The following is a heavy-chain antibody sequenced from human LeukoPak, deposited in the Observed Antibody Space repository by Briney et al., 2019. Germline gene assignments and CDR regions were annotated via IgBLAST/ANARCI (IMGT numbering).Heavy chain of an antibody. Sequence: GGSLRLSCAASGFTFSTYWMSWVRQAPGKGLQWVVNIKPDGSEKYYVDSVKGRFTISRDNAKNSADLQMNSLRVEDTAVYYCARGQSWAFDFWGQGTLVTVSS. J-gene: IGHJ4*02. CDR2: IKPDGSEK. V-gene: IGHV3-7*05. CDR3: ARGQSWAFDF. CDR1: GFTFSTYW. D-gene: IGHD1-26*01.